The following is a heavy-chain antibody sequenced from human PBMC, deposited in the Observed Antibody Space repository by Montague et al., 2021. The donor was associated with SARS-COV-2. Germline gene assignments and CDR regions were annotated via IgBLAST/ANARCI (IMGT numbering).Heavy chain of an antibody. CDR1: GFPFSSYA. J-gene: IGHJ6*02. D-gene: IGHD3-10*01. Sequence: YRRLSCAASGFPFSSYAMHWFRQAPGKGLEWVAVISYDGSNKYYADSVKGRFTISRDNSKNTLYLQMNSLRAEDTAVYYCARDREITMVRGAPLYGMDVWGQGTTVTVSS. V-gene: IGHV3-30-3*01. CDR2: ISYDGSNK. CDR3: ARDREITMVRGAPLYGMDV.